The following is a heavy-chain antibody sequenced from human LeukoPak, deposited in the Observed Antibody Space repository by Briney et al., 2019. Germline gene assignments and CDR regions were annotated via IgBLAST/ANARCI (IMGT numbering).Heavy chain of an antibody. V-gene: IGHV1-2*02. J-gene: IGHJ3*02. CDR3: ARVRLNAFDI. D-gene: IGHD3-16*01. CDR2: INPNGGAT. Sequence: ASVKVSCKASEYTFIGYYMHWVRQAHGQGPEWMGWINPNGGATNYAQKFQGRVTMTRDTSISTAYMELSRLRSDDTAVYYCARVRLNAFDIWGQRTMLIVSS. CDR1: EYTFIGYY.